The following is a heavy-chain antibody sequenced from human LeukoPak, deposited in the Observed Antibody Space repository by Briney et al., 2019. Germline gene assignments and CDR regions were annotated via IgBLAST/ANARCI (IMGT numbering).Heavy chain of an antibody. Sequence: SETLSLTCTVSGGSISGFYWGWIRQPPGKGLEWIGFIYYSGSANYNPSLKSRVTMSVDMSKNHFSLKLSSVTAADTAFYYCARDRDSSGSFDYWGQGALVTVSS. CDR1: GGSISGFY. V-gene: IGHV4-59*01. D-gene: IGHD6-19*01. CDR2: IYYSGSA. CDR3: ARDRDSSGSFDY. J-gene: IGHJ4*02.